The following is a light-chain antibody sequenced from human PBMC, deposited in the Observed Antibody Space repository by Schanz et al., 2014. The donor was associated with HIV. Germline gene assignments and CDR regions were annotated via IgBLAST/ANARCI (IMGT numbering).Light chain of an antibody. CDR2: AAS. Sequence: IQLTQSPSSLSASVGDRVTITCRASQGISSLAWYQQKPAKAPKVLIYAASTLQSGVPSRFSGSGSGTDFTLTISSLQPEDFAVYYCQHYGSSRWTFGQGTKVEIK. CDR1: QGISS. CDR3: QHYGSSRWT. J-gene: IGKJ1*01. V-gene: IGKV1-9*01.